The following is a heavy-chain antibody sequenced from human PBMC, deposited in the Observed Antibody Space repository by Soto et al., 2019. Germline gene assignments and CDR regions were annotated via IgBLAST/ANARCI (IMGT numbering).Heavy chain of an antibody. CDR3: AKDSSSGYYYYYYMDV. CDR2: ISYDGSNK. Sequence: PGGSLRLSCAASGFTFSSYGMHWVRQAPGKGLEWVAVISYDGSNKYYADSVKGRFTISRDNSKNTLYLQMNSLRAEDTAVYYCAKDSSSGYYYYYYMDVWGKGTTVTVSS. CDR1: GFTFSSYG. V-gene: IGHV3-30*18. J-gene: IGHJ6*03. D-gene: IGHD6-6*01.